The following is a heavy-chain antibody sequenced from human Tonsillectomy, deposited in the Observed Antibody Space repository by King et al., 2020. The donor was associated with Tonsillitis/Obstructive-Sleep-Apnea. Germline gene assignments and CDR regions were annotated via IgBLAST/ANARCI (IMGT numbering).Heavy chain of an antibody. CDR1: GYTFTRSY. CDR2: INPSDGIT. CDR3: VRDDRDGRHLDY. J-gene: IGHJ4*02. V-gene: IGHV1-46*01. Sequence: HVQLVESGAEVKKPGASVKVSCKASGYTFTRSYVHWVRQAPGQGLEWMGIINPSDGITTYAQKFQGRVTMTSDTSTSTVNMELSSLRPGDTALYYCVRDDRDGRHLDYWGQGSLVSVSS. D-gene: IGHD5-24*01.